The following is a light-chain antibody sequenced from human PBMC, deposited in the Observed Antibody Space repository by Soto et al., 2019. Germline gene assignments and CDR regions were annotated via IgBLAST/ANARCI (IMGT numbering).Light chain of an antibody. CDR3: QQGYSFPHT. Sequence: DIQMTQSPSTLSASVGDRVTITCRASQSISSWLAWYQQKPGKAPKVPIFDASSMESGVPSRITRSGSATEFTLTISSLQPDDFATYYCQQGYSFPHTLGQGTQLEI. CDR1: QSISSW. J-gene: IGKJ2*01. V-gene: IGKV1-5*01. CDR2: DAS.